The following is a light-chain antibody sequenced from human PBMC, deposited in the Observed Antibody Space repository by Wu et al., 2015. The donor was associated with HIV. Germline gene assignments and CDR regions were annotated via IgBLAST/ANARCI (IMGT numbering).Light chain of an antibody. Sequence: WYQQRPRETPKPTLVSAASTLESGVPSRFSGSGSGTEFTLTISCLQSADFATYFCQNYDTFPLNFGGGTTVDVK. CDR2: AAS. CDR3: QNYDTFPLN. V-gene: IGKV1-8*01. J-gene: IGKJ4*01.